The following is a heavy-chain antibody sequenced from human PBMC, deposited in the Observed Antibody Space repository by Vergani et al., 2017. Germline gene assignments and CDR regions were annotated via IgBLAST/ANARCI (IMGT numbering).Heavy chain of an antibody. V-gene: IGHV1-69*01. CDR1: GGTFSSYA. CDR2: IIPIFGTA. CDR3: ARAALRGMKSLGYFDY. Sequence: QVQLVQSGAEVKKPGSSVKVSCKASGGTFSSYAISWVRQAPGKGLEWMGGIIPIFGTANYAQKFQGRVTITADESTSTAYMELSSLRSEDTAVYYCARAALRGMKSLGYFDYWGQGTLVTVSS. D-gene: IGHD3-16*01. J-gene: IGHJ4*02.